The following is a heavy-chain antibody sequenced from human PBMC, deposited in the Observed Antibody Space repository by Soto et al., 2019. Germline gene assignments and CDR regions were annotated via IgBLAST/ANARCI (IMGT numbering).Heavy chain of an antibody. D-gene: IGHD2-21*02. J-gene: IGHJ2*01. CDR3: ARIDCGGNCYSRSWYFDI. CDR2: IRQDGGDK. CDR1: GFTFSNYW. Sequence: EVQLVESGGGLVQPGGSLRLSCVASGFTFSNYWMGWVRQAPGKGLEWVANIRQDGGDKRDLDSVKGRFNISRDNAQNSLYLQMNSLRAEDTAVYYCARIDCGGNCYSRSWYFDIWGRGTMVTVSS. V-gene: IGHV3-7*03.